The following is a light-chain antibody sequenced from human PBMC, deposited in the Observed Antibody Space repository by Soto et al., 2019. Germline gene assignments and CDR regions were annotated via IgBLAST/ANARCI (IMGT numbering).Light chain of an antibody. J-gene: IGKJ3*01. CDR2: WAS. CDR3: QQYYRTPFT. V-gene: IGKV4-1*01. Sequence: DIVMTQSPEYLPVSLGERATINCKSSQSVLYTSNNQNYLAWYQQKPGQPPKLLFYWASTRESGVPARFSGSGSGPDFTLTISSLGAEDGAVYYCQQYYRTPFTFGPGTKVDIK. CDR1: QSVLYTSNNQNY.